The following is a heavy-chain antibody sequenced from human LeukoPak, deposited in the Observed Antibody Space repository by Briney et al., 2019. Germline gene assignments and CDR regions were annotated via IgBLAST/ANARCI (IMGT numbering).Heavy chain of an antibody. J-gene: IGHJ3*02. V-gene: IGHV3-30*02. Sequence: GGSLRLSCAASGFTFSSYGMHWVRQAPGKGLEWVAFIRYDGSNKYYADSVKGRFTISRDNSKNTLYPQMNSLRAEDTAVYYCAKVVQLPDAFDIWGQGTMVTVSS. CDR3: AKVVQLPDAFDI. CDR1: GFTFSSYG. D-gene: IGHD2-2*01. CDR2: IRYDGSNK.